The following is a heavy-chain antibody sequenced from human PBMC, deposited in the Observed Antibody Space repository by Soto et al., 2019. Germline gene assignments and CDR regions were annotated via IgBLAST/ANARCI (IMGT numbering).Heavy chain of an antibody. J-gene: IGHJ6*04. V-gene: IGHV3-33*01. Sequence: PGGSLRLSCAASGFTFSSYGMHWVRQAPGKGLEWVAVIWYDGSNKYYADSVKGRFTISRDNSKNTLYLQMNSLRAEDTAVYYCARGGTTVTLGDGMDVWGKGTTVTVSS. D-gene: IGHD4-17*01. CDR2: IWYDGSNK. CDR1: GFTFSSYG. CDR3: ARGGTTVTLGDGMDV.